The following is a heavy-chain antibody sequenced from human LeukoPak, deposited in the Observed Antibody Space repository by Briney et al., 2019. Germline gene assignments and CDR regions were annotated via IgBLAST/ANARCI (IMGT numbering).Heavy chain of an antibody. D-gene: IGHD3-22*01. CDR3: ATDTHYYDSSGYYGSVS. J-gene: IGHJ4*02. V-gene: IGHV1-24*01. Sequence: ASVKVSCKVSGYTLTELSMHWVRQAPGKGLEWMGGFDPEDGETIYAQKFQGRDTMTEDTSTDTAYMELSSLRSEDTAVYYCATDTHYYDSSGYYGSVSWGQGTLVTVSS. CDR1: GYTLTELS. CDR2: FDPEDGET.